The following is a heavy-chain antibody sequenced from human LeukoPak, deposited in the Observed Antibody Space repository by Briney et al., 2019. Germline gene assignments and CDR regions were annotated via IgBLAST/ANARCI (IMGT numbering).Heavy chain of an antibody. D-gene: IGHD1-26*01. Sequence: GGSLRLSCAASGFTVRDYVMTWVRQAPGKGLEWVSSSASGAMTYYADSVKGRFTVSRDNSKNSLYLQMNSLTAADTAVYYCAKDRSIGTYYTFDHWGQGTLVTVSS. CDR1: GFTVRDYV. CDR3: AKDRSIGTYYTFDH. CDR2: SASGAMT. J-gene: IGHJ4*02. V-gene: IGHV3-23*01.